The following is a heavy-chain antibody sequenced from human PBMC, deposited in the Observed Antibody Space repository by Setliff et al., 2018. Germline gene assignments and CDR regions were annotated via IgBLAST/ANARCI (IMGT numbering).Heavy chain of an antibody. J-gene: IGHJ1*01. CDR3: ARTGTGYYYGEFQR. Sequence: PSETLSLTCTVSGGPMSSHYWSWIRQPPGEGLEWIGCIYSSGSTTYNPSLKSRVTISVDTSKSQFSLNLTSVTAADTALYYCARTGTGYYYGEFQRWGQGTLVTVSS. V-gene: IGHV4-4*08. D-gene: IGHD3-22*01. CDR1: GGPMSSHY. CDR2: IYSSGST.